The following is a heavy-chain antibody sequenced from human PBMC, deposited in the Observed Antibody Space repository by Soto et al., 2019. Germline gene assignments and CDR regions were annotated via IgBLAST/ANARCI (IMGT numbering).Heavy chain of an antibody. D-gene: IGHD4-17*01. CDR2: INTFSGDP. CDR3: ATVQRNGDSNSWYFDL. CDR1: GYTFSNYV. Sequence: QVQLVQSGAEVKKPGASVKVSCEASGYTFSNYVIHCVRQAPGQSLEWMGWINTFSGDPRYSQKFQGRVAMSRDTSATTAYMELSSLRSEDTAFYYCATVQRNGDSNSWYFDLCGRGTLVPVSS. V-gene: IGHV1-3*04. J-gene: IGHJ2*01.